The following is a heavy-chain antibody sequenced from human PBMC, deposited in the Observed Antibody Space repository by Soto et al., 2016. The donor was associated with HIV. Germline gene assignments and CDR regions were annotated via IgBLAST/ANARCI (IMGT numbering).Heavy chain of an antibody. CDR1: GGSISSYF. Sequence: QVQLQESGPGLVKPSETPSLTCTVSGGSISSYFWSWIRQPPGKGLEWIGYIYYSGSTNYNPSLKSRVTISVDTSKNQFSLKLSSVTAADTAVYYCARGDSYHYYMDVWGKGTTVTVSS. J-gene: IGHJ6*03. CDR2: IYYSGST. CDR3: ARGDSYHYYMDV. V-gene: IGHV4-59*01.